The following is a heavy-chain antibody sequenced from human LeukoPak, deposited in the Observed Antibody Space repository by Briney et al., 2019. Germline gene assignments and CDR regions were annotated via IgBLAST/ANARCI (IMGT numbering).Heavy chain of an antibody. CDR2: INPSGGST. D-gene: IGHD1-26*01. CDR1: GYTFTSYY. J-gene: IGHJ4*02. V-gene: IGHV1-46*01. Sequence: ASVKVSCKASGYTFTSYYMHWVRQAPGQGLEWMEIINPSGGSTSYAQKFQGRVTMTRDTSTSTVYMELSSLRSEDTAVYYCARVANVGAPFDYWGQGTLVTVSS. CDR3: ARVANVGAPFDY.